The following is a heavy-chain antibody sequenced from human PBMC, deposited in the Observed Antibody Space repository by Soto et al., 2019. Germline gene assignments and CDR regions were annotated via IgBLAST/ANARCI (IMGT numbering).Heavy chain of an antibody. CDR1: GGSISSSSYY. CDR3: ARLVVVVPAAMPIVFDY. Sequence: QLQLQESGPGLVKPSETLSLTCTVYGGSISSSSYYWGWIRQPPGKGLEWIGSIYYSGSTYYNPSLKSRVTISVDTSKNQFSLKLSSVTAADTAVYYCARLVVVVPAAMPIVFDYWGQGTLVTVSS. D-gene: IGHD2-2*01. CDR2: IYYSGST. V-gene: IGHV4-39*01. J-gene: IGHJ4*02.